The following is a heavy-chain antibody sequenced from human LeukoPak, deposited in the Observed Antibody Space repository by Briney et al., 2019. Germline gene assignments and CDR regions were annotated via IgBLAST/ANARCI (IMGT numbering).Heavy chain of an antibody. Sequence: PSETLSLTCTVSGGSISSYYWTWIRQPPGKGLEWIGEINHSGSTNYNPSLKSRVTISVDTSKNQFSLKLSSVTAADTAVYYCATSLSGWGTYHYMDAWGKGTTVTISS. CDR1: GGSISSYY. D-gene: IGHD3-10*01. CDR3: ATSLSGWGTYHYMDA. J-gene: IGHJ6*03. CDR2: INHSGST. V-gene: IGHV4-34*01.